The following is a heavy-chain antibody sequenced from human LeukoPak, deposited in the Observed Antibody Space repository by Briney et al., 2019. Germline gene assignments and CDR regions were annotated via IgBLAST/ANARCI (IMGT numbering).Heavy chain of an antibody. CDR3: VRGGGEQQVDY. CDR1: GYSFTSYW. J-gene: IGHJ4*02. Sequence: GESLKISCKGSGYSFTSYWIGWVRQMSGKGQEWMGMIYPGDSDTRYSPSFQGQVTISANKSISTAFLQWSSLKASDTAMYYCVRGGGEQQVDYWGQGTLVTVSS. V-gene: IGHV5-51*01. CDR2: IYPGDSDT. D-gene: IGHD3-10*01.